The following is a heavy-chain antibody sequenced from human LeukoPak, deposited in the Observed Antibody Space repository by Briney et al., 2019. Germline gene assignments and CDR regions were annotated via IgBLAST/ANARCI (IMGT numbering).Heavy chain of an antibody. CDR3: ARDHVPHPGIAAVY. D-gene: IGHD6-13*01. Sequence: SVKVSCKASGGTFSNYAISWVRQAPGQGLEWMGGIIPIFGTANYAQKFQGRVTITADESTSTAYMELSSLRSEDTAVYYCARDHVPHPGIAAVYWGQGTLVTVSS. CDR2: IIPIFGTA. V-gene: IGHV1-69*13. J-gene: IGHJ4*02. CDR1: GGTFSNYA.